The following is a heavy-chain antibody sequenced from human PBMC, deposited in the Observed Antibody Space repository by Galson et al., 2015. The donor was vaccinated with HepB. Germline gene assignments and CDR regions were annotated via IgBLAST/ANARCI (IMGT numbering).Heavy chain of an antibody. J-gene: IGHJ4*02. Sequence: SVKVSCKASGYTFTSFLMTWVRQVPGQGLEWMGLINTNTGNPTYAQGFTGRFVFSLDTSVSTAYLQISSLKAEDTAVYYCARDLGSAAAGPFDYWGQGTLVTVSS. V-gene: IGHV7-4-1*02. D-gene: IGHD6-13*01. CDR2: INTNTGNP. CDR3: ARDLGSAAAGPFDY. CDR1: GYTFTSFL.